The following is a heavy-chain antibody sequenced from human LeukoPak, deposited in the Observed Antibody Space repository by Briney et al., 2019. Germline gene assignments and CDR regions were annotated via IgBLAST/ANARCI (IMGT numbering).Heavy chain of an antibody. Sequence: ASVKVSCKASGYTFTSYGISWVRQAPGQGLEWMGWVSAYNGNTNYAQKLQGKVTMTTDTSTSTAYMELRSLRSDDTAVYYCARAGAYGSGSYYPLGYWGQGTLVTVSS. V-gene: IGHV1-18*01. CDR2: VSAYNGNT. CDR1: GYTFTSYG. CDR3: ARAGAYGSGSYYPLGY. J-gene: IGHJ4*02. D-gene: IGHD3-10*01.